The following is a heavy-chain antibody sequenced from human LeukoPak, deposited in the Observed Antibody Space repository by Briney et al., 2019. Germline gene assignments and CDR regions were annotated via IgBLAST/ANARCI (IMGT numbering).Heavy chain of an antibody. Sequence: GGSLRLSCAASGFTFSGYAMSWVRQAPGKGLEWVSAISGSGGSTYYADSVKGRFTISRDNSKNTLYLQMNSLRAEDTAVYYCAKDLTNYYDSSGYKQDLFDYWGQGTLVTVSS. J-gene: IGHJ4*02. D-gene: IGHD3-22*01. CDR1: GFTFSGYA. V-gene: IGHV3-23*01. CDR2: ISGSGGST. CDR3: AKDLTNYYDSSGYKQDLFDY.